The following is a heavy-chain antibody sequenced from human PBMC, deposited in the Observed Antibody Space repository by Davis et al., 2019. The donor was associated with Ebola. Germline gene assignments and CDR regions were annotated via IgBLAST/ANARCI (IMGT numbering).Heavy chain of an antibody. CDR3: AKHSSSFPYYYGMDV. V-gene: IGHV3-74*01. J-gene: IGHJ6*02. CDR1: GFTFSSYW. Sequence: GESLKISCAASGFTFSSYWMHWVRQAPGKGLVWVSRINSDGSSTSYADSVKGRFTISRDNAKNTLYLQMNSLRAEDTAVYYCAKHSSSFPYYYGMDVWGQGTTVTVSS. CDR2: INSDGSST. D-gene: IGHD6-13*01.